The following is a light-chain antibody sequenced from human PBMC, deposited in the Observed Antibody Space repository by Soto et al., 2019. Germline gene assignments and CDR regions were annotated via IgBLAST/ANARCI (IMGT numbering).Light chain of an antibody. CDR2: GAS. J-gene: IGKJ1*01. Sequence: EIVLTPSPGTVSLSPGERATLYCRASQSVNSNKLAWYQHKPGQAPRLVIYGASGRATGIPNRFSGSGSGTDFTFTITRLEPEDFAVYYCQVFDGSIWTFGQGTKVDIK. V-gene: IGKV3-20*01. CDR3: QVFDGSIWT. CDR1: QSVNSNK.